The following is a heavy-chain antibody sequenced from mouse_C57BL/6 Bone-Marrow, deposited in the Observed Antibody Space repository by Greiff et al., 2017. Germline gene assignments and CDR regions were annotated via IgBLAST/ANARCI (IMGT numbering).Heavy chain of an antibody. CDR3: ARGGYDYDYDYFDY. CDR1: GYTFTSYW. CDR2: IDPSDSYT. D-gene: IGHD2-4*01. J-gene: IGHJ2*01. Sequence: VQLQQPGAELVMPGASVKLSCKASGYTFTSYWMHWVKQRPGQGLEWIGEIDPSDSYTNYNQKFKGKSTLTVDKSSSTAYMQLSSLTSEDSAVYYCARGGYDYDYDYFDYWGQGTTLTVSS. V-gene: IGHV1-69*01.